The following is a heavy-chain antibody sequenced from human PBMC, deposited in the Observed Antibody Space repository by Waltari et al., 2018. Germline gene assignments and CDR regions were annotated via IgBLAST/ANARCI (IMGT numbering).Heavy chain of an antibody. V-gene: IGHV3-7*01. Sequence: VXLVESGGGLVQPGXXLRLTCSASRXTXSVHWMSWVRQAPGKGLEWVANIKQDETEKYYVDSVKGRFTISRDNAENSLHLQMNSLRVEDTAVYYCVRDYWGPGDYWGQGTLVTVSS. J-gene: IGHJ4*02. CDR1: RXTXSVHW. D-gene: IGHD3-16*01. CDR2: IKQDETEK. CDR3: VRDYWGPGDY.